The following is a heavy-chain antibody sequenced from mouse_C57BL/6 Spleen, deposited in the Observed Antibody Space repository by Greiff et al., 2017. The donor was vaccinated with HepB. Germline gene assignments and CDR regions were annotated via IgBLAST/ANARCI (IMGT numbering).Heavy chain of an antibody. J-gene: IGHJ4*01. V-gene: IGHV2-6-1*01. CDR2: IWSDGST. D-gene: IGHD1-1*01. CDR1: GFSLTSYG. Sequence: VKLVESGPGLVAPSQSLSITCTVSGFSLTSYGVHWVRQPPGKGLEWLVVIWSDGSTTYNSALKSRLSISKDNSKSQVFLKMNSLQTDDTAMYYGARHKDPVYGSSLDYWGQGTSVTVSS. CDR3: ARHKDPVYGSSLDY.